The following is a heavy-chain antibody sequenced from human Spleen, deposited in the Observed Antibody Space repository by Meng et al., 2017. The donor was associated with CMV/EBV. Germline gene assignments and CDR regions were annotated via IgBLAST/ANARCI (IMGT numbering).Heavy chain of an antibody. CDR3: ARAVGPTIVDALDI. V-gene: IGHV3-20*04. Sequence: GGSLRLSCAASGFTFDDYGMSWVRQAPGKGLEWVSGFNWNGGSTGYADSVKGRFTVSRDNAKKSLHLQMNSLRAEDTALYYCARAVGPTIVDALDIWGQGTLVTVSS. CDR1: GFTFDDYG. D-gene: IGHD1-26*01. J-gene: IGHJ3*02. CDR2: FNWNGGST.